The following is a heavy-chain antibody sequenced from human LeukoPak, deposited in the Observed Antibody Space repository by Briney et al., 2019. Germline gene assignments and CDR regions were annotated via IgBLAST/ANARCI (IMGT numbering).Heavy chain of an antibody. V-gene: IGHV3-7*03. J-gene: IGHJ6*04. CDR3: AREFGRYSYGYVPYGMDV. Sequence: GGSLRLSCAASGFTFSSYWMSWARQAPGKGLEWVANIKQEGSEKYYVDSVKGRFTISRDNAKNSLYLQMNSLRAEDTAVYYCAREFGRYSYGYVPYGMDVWGKGTTVTVSS. CDR2: IKQEGSEK. D-gene: IGHD5-18*01. CDR1: GFTFSSYW.